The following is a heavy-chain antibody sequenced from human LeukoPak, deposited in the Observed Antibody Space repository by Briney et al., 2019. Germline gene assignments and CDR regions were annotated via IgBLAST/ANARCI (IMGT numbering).Heavy chain of an antibody. CDR1: GFTFSSYS. J-gene: IGHJ4*02. CDR3: ARRPPQGHGGRRLGYCSSTSCPIDY. V-gene: IGHV3-21*01. Sequence: PGGSLRLSCAASGFTFSSYSMNWVRQAPGKGLEWVSSISSSSSYIYYADSVKGRFTISRDNAKNSLYLQMNSLRAEDTAVYYCARRPPQGHGGRRLGYCSSTSCPIDYWGQGTLVTVSS. D-gene: IGHD2-2*01. CDR2: ISSSSSYI.